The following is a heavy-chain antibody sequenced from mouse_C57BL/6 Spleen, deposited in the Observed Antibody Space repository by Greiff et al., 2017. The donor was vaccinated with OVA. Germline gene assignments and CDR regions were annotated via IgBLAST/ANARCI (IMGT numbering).Heavy chain of an antibody. CDR3: ARGEGNQYYFDY. J-gene: IGHJ2*01. D-gene: IGHD2-1*01. Sequence: EVKLQQSGPELVKPGASVKISCKASGYTFTDYYMNWVKQSHGKSLEWIGDINPNNGGTSYNQKFKGKATLTVDKSSSTAYMELRSLTSEDSAVYYCARGEGNQYYFDYWGQGTTLTVSS. V-gene: IGHV1-26*01. CDR2: INPNNGGT. CDR1: GYTFTDYY.